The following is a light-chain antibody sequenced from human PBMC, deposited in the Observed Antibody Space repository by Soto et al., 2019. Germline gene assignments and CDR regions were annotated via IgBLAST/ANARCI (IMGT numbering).Light chain of an antibody. CDR1: QSVSIN. V-gene: IGKV3-11*01. J-gene: IGKJ1*01. CDR3: QQRSHWPRT. CDR2: DAS. Sequence: EIVMTQSPATLSVSPGDRATLSCRASQSVSINLAWYQQKPGQAPRLLIYDASNRATGIPARFSGSGSGTDFTLTISSLEPEDFAVYYCQQRSHWPRTFGQGTKVDIK.